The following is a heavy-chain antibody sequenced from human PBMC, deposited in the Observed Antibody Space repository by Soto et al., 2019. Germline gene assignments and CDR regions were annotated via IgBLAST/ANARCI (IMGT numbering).Heavy chain of an antibody. J-gene: IGHJ4*02. CDR2: INPSGGNS. V-gene: IGHV1-46*03. CDR1: GYTFTTYY. D-gene: IGHD6-13*01. CDR3: ARAAGTAAGYWIDF. Sequence: QVQLVQSGAEVMKPGASVKVSCKASGYTFTTYYVHWVRQAPGQGLEWMGIINPSGGNSNFAQKFQGRITTTRDTSTTTVYMELRSLTFEDTAVYYCARAAGTAAGYWIDFWGQGTLVTVSS.